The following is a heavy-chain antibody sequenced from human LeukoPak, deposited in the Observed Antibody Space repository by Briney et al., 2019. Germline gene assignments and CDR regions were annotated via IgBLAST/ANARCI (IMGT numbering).Heavy chain of an antibody. CDR1: GGSMSSYY. CDR3: ARGGGYYDSSGYFRSGWFDP. J-gene: IGHJ5*02. CDR2: IYTSGST. Sequence: SETLSLTCTVSGGSMSSYYWSWIRQPAGKGLEWIGRIYTSGSTNYNPSLKSRVTMSVDTSKNQFSLKLSSVTAADTAVYYCARGGGYYDSSGYFRSGWFDPWGQGTLVTVSS. D-gene: IGHD3-22*01. V-gene: IGHV4-4*07.